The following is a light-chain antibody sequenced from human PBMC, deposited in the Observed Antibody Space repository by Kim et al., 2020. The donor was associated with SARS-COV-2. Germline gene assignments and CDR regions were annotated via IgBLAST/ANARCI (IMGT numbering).Light chain of an antibody. V-gene: IGLV2-14*03. Sequence: GQSITLSCTGSSSDVGGYDYVSWYQQHPGEVPKLVIYDVTKRPSGVSNRFSGSKSGNTASLTISGLQSEDEADYYCCSFIDTSTYVFGTGTKVTVL. CDR3: CSFIDTSTYV. CDR1: SSDVGGYDY. CDR2: DVT. J-gene: IGLJ1*01.